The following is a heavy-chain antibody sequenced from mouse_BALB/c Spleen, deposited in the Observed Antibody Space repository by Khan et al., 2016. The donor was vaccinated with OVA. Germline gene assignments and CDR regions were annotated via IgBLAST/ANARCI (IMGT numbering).Heavy chain of an antibody. J-gene: IGHJ3*01. CDR1: GYTFTSYW. D-gene: IGHD4-1*01. CDR2: IYPGNTDT. CDR3: ARRNWDVAWFAY. V-gene: IGHV1-5*01. Sequence: EVQLQQSGTVLARPGASVKMSCKASGYTFTSYWMHWVKQRPGQGLEWIGDIYPGNTDTNYNQKFKGKAKLTAVTSTSTTYMDLSSLTTEDSAVYYCARRNWDVAWFAYWGQGTLVTVSA.